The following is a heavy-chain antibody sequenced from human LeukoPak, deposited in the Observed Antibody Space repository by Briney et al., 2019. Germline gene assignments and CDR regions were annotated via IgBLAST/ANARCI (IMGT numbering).Heavy chain of an antibody. D-gene: IGHD3-10*01. CDR1: GGSISNYY. CDR3: ARSVRGTVLHTFDI. J-gene: IGHJ3*02. V-gene: IGHV4-59*01. CDR2: IYYSGST. Sequence: PSETLSLTCTVSGGSISNYYWSWIRQPPGKGLEWIGYIYYSGSTNYNPSLKSRVTISVDTSKNQFSLKLSSVTAADTAVYYCARSVRGTVLHTFDIWGQGTMVTVSS.